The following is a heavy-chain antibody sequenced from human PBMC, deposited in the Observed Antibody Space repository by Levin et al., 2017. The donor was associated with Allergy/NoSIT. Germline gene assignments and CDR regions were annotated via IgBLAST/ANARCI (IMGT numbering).Heavy chain of an antibody. D-gene: IGHD3-3*01. V-gene: IGHV3-30*18. CDR2: ISYDGSNK. CDR3: ANPRADFWSGYSLLYYYYGMDV. CDR1: GFTFSSYG. Sequence: GESLKISCAASGFTFSSYGMHWVRQAPGKGLEWVAVISYDGSNKYYADSVTGRFTISRDNSKNTLYLQMNSLRAEDTAVYYCANPRADFWSGYSLLYYYYGMDVWGQGTTVTVSS. J-gene: IGHJ6*02.